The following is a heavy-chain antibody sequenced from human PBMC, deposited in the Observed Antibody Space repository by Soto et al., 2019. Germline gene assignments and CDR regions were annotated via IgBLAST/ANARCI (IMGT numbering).Heavy chain of an antibody. CDR1: RLTFRNYW. J-gene: IGHJ6*02. CDR2: IKEDGSEE. CDR3: AKVAPNFYYFYGMDV. V-gene: IGHV3-7*03. Sequence: GGSLRLSCAATRLTFRNYWMSWVRQAPGKGLEWVASIKEDGSEEYYVDSVKGRFTISRDNAKNSLYLQMNSLRVEDTAVYYRAKVAPNFYYFYGMDVWGQGTTVTAP. D-gene: IGHD2-15*01.